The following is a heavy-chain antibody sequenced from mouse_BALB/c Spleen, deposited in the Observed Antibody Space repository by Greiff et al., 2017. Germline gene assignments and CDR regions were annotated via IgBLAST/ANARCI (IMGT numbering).Heavy chain of an antibody. J-gene: IGHJ4*01. CDR2: ISSGGSYT. Sequence: EVQVVESGGDLVKPGGSLKLSCAASGFTFSSYAMSWVRQSPEKRLEWVAEISSGGSYTYYPDTVTGRFTISRDNAKNTLYLEMSSLRSEDTAMYYCARDRNYYGSSYEAMDYWGQGTSVTVSS. V-gene: IGHV5-9-4*01. CDR3: ARDRNYYGSSYEAMDY. D-gene: IGHD1-1*01. CDR1: GFTFSSYA.